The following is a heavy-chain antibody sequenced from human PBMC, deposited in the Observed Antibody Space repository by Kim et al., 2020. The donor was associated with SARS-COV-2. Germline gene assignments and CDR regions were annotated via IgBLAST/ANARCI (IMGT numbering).Heavy chain of an antibody. D-gene: IGHD5-18*01. CDR3: ARRGYGYGYNRDKYYGLDV. CDR1: GGSFSGYY. J-gene: IGHJ6*02. CDR2: INHSGTA. Sequence: SETLSLTCAVYGGSFSGYYWSWIRQPPGKGLEWVGEINHSGTANYHPSLKSRLTVSVDTSKNQFSLKLHSVTAADTAVYYCARRGYGYGYNRDKYYGLDVWGRGTKVTVSS. V-gene: IGHV4-34*01.